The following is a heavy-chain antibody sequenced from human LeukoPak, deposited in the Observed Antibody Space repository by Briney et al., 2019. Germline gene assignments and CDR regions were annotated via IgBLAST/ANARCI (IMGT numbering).Heavy chain of an antibody. J-gene: IGHJ4*02. Sequence: PGGSLRLSCAASGFTFSGYWMNWVRQAPGKGLEWVANIKQDGSEKFYVDSVKGRFTISRDNAKNSLYLHMNSLRAGDTAVYYCARAISSGYYNLYFDYWGQGTLVTVSS. CDR2: IKQDGSEK. V-gene: IGHV3-7*04. CDR3: ARAISSGYYNLYFDY. D-gene: IGHD3-3*01. CDR1: GFTFSGYW.